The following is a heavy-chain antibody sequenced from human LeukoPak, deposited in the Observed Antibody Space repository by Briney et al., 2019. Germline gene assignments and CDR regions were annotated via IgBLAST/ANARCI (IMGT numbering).Heavy chain of an antibody. CDR3: AKEHIVGATVGFDY. Sequence: GGSLRLSCAASGFTFSNYWMSWVRQAPGKGLEWVANIKQDGSEKYYVDSVKGRFTISRDNSKNTLYLQMNSLRAGDTAVYYCAKEHIVGATVGFDYWGQGTLVTVSS. J-gene: IGHJ4*02. CDR2: IKQDGSEK. CDR1: GFTFSNYW. V-gene: IGHV3-7*03. D-gene: IGHD1-26*01.